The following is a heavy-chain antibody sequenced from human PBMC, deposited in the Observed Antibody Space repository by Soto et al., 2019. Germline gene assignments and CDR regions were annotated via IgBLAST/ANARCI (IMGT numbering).Heavy chain of an antibody. D-gene: IGHD3-3*01. CDR1: GGFVSSASYF. J-gene: IGHJ5*02. CDR3: SRMRFGEVPDWFDP. Sequence: QVQLQESGPGLVKPSETLSLTCTVSGGFVSSASYFWSWIRQPPGKEMEFIAYVYYTGTTKYSPSLKSRASISLDTSKNQVSLNLSSVTTADTAIYYCSRMRFGEVPDWFDPWGQGILVTVS. V-gene: IGHV4-61*01. CDR2: VYYTGTT.